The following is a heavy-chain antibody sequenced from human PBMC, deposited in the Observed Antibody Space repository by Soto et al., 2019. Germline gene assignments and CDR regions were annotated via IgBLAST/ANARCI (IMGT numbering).Heavy chain of an antibody. CDR1: GYSFTNND. Sequence: GASVKVSCKASGYSFTNNDVSWVRQATGQGLEWVGWMNPGSGDTGYAQKFQGRVTMTRDISIATAYMELSSLRSDDTATYYCARMATFGSLNWFDPWGQGTLVTVSS. CDR3: ARMATFGSLNWFDP. J-gene: IGHJ5*02. V-gene: IGHV1-8*01. D-gene: IGHD3-16*01. CDR2: MNPGSGDT.